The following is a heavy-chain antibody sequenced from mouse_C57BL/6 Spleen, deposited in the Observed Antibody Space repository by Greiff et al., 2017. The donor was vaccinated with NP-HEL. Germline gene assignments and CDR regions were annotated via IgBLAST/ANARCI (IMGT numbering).Heavy chain of an antibody. CDR1: GYTFTDYY. CDR3: AYDGYYYYAMDY. CDR2: INPNNGGT. D-gene: IGHD2-3*01. V-gene: IGHV1-26*01. J-gene: IGHJ4*01. Sequence: EVKLQQSGPELVKPGASVKISCKASGYTFTDYYMNWVKQSHGKSLEWIGDINPNNGGTSYNQKFKGKATLTVDKSSSTAYMELRSLTSEDSAVYYCAYDGYYYYAMDYWGQGTSVTVSS.